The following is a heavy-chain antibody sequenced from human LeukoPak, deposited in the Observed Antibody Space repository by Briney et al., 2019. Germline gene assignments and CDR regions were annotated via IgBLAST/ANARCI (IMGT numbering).Heavy chain of an antibody. Sequence: SVKVSCKASGYTFTSYYMHWVRQAPGQGLEWMGGIIPIFGTANYAQKFQGRVTITADKSTSTSYMELSSLRSEATDVYYCATPYYYGSGSQSPIDAFDIWGQGTMVTVSS. D-gene: IGHD3-10*01. CDR1: GYTFTSYY. CDR2: IIPIFGTA. CDR3: ATPYYYGSGSQSPIDAFDI. J-gene: IGHJ3*02. V-gene: IGHV1-69*06.